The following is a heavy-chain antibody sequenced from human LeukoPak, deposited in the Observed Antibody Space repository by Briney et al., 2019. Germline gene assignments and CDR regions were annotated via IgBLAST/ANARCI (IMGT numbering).Heavy chain of an antibody. Sequence: GGSLRLSCSASGFTFDNYAMHWVRQAPMKGLEWVASINWRSDEIGYADSVKGRFTISRDNAKNSLYLQMNSLRAEDTAVYYCARDHSMDVWGKGTTVTISS. J-gene: IGHJ6*03. CDR3: ARDHSMDV. CDR2: INWRSDEI. V-gene: IGHV3-9*01. CDR1: GFTFDNYA.